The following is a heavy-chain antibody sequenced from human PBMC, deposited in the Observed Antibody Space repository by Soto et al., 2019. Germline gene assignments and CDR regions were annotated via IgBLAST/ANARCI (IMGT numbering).Heavy chain of an antibody. CDR3: TSNVFLEWLLSPYYYGMDV. J-gene: IGHJ6*02. CDR1: GFTFSGSA. V-gene: IGHV3-73*01. D-gene: IGHD3-3*01. Sequence: PGGSLRLSCAASGFTFSGSAMHWVRQASGKGLEWVGRIRSKANSYATAYAASVKGRFTISRDDSKNTAYLQMNSLETEDTAVYYCTSNVFLEWLLSPYYYGMDVWGQGTTVTVSS. CDR2: IRSKANSYAT.